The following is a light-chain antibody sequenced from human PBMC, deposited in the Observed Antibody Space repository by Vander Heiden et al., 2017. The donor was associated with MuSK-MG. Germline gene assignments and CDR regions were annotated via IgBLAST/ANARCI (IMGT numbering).Light chain of an antibody. J-gene: IGKJ1*01. Sequence: DIVMTQTPLSLSVTPGQPASISCKSSQSLLHSDGKTYLDGYLQKPGQPPQLLIYEGSNRFSGVPDRFSGSGSGTDFTRKISRVEAEDVGGDYCMQSMTFGPGTKVEIK. V-gene: IGKV2D-29*01. CDR2: EGS. CDR1: QSLLHSDGKTY. CDR3: MQSMT.